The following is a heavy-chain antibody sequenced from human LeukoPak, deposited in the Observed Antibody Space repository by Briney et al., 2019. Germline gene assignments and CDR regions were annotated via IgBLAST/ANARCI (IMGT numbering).Heavy chain of an antibody. CDR1: GDSVSSNSAA. J-gene: IGHJ4*02. Sequence: SQTLSLTCAISGDSVSSNSAAWNWIRQSPSRGLEWLGRTYYRSKWYNDYAVSVKSRTTINPDTSKNQFSLQLNSVTPEDTAVYYCAREGSLKAYYYDSRFDYWGQGTLVTVSS. CDR2: TYYRSKWYN. D-gene: IGHD3-22*01. CDR3: AREGSLKAYYYDSRFDY. V-gene: IGHV6-1*01.